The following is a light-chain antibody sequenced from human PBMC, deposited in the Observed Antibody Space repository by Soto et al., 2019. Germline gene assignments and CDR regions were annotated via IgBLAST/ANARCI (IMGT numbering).Light chain of an antibody. CDR1: QSVSGN. CDR2: GAS. J-gene: IGKJ1*01. V-gene: IGKV3-15*01. Sequence: EIMMTQSPATLSVSPGERATLSFRASQSVSGNLAWYQQKPGQAPRLLIYGASTRATGIPARFSGSGSGTEFTLTISSLQSEDFAVYYCQQYNNWPLFGQGTKVDIK. CDR3: QQYNNWPL.